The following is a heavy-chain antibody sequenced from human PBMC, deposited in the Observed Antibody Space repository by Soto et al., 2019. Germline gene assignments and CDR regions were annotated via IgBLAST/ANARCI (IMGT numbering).Heavy chain of an antibody. CDR3: ASASTSPYSFDP. J-gene: IGHJ5*02. V-gene: IGHV1-46*01. CDR2: IDPIGGYT. CDR1: GYTFTSFS. D-gene: IGHD5-18*01. Sequence: GASVKVSCKASGYTFTSFSVHWVRQAPGQGLEWMGYIDPIGGYTTYAPNFQGRVTMTWDTPTSTVYMELRSLRSEDTAVYFCASASTSPYSFDPWGQGTLVTVSS.